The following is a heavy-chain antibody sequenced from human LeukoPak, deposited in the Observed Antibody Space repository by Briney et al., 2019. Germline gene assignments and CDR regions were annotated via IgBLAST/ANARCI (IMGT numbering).Heavy chain of an antibody. D-gene: IGHD3-22*01. J-gene: IGHJ3*02. V-gene: IGHV3-66*02. Sequence: PGGSLRLSCAASGFTFSSYAMSWVRQAPGKGLEWVSVIYSGGSTYYADSVKGRFTISRDNSKNTLYLQMNSLRAEDTAVYYCAREGATSMIVVLGAEDAFDIWGQGTMVTVSS. CDR2: IYSGGST. CDR1: GFTFSSYA. CDR3: AREGATSMIVVLGAEDAFDI.